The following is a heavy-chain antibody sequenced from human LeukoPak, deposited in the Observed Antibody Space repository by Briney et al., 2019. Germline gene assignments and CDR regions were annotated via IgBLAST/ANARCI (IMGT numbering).Heavy chain of an antibody. CDR3: ARRSDSENAFDI. D-gene: IGHD1-14*01. CDR1: GFTFSSYA. J-gene: IGHJ3*02. Sequence: PGGSLRLSCAASGFTFSSYAMSWVRQAPGKGLEWVSAISGSGGSTYYADSVKGRFTISRDNAKNSLYLQMNSLRAEDTAVYYCARRSDSENAFDIWGQGTMVTVSS. CDR2: ISGSGGST. V-gene: IGHV3-23*01.